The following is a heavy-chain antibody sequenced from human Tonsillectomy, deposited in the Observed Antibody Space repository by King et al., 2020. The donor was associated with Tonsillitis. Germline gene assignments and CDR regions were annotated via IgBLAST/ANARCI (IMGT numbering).Heavy chain of an antibody. CDR3: ARGRAVVQGPITNWFDP. J-gene: IGHJ5*02. V-gene: IGHV4-31*03. Sequence: QLQESGPGLVKPSQTLSLTCTVSGGSISSGGYYWSWIRQHPGKGLEWIGYIYYSGSTYYNPSLKSRVTISVDTSKNQFSLKLSSVTAADTAVYYCARGRAVVQGPITNWFDPWGQGTLVTVSS. D-gene: IGHD3-10*01. CDR2: IYYSGST. CDR1: GGSISSGGYY.